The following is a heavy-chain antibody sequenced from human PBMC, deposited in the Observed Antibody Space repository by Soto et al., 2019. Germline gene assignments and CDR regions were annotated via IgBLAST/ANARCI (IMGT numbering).Heavy chain of an antibody. Sequence: EVLLVESGGGLVQPVGSLRLSCAASGFTFSNYWMHWVRQAPGKGLVWVSRVDPGATRTDYADSVEGRFTVSRDDAENTLHLQMDSLTAEDTGVYYCGRGGQGLADYWGQGTLVTVSS. CDR3: GRGGQGLADY. CDR2: VDPGATRT. J-gene: IGHJ4*02. V-gene: IGHV3-74*01. CDR1: GFTFSNYW. D-gene: IGHD3-10*01.